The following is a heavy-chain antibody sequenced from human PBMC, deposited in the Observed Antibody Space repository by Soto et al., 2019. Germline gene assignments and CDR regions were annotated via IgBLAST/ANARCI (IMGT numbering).Heavy chain of an antibody. V-gene: IGHV3-11*04. CDR3: ARGKYSYGLYYFDY. D-gene: IGHD5-18*01. J-gene: IGHJ4*02. CDR2: ISGGGGSTI. CDR1: GFTFSDYY. Sequence: PGGSLRLSCAASGFTFSDYYMSWIRQAPGKGLEWVSYISGGGGSTIYYADSVKGRFTISRDNAKNSLYLQMNSLRDEDTAVYYCARGKYSYGLYYFDYWGQGTLVTVSS.